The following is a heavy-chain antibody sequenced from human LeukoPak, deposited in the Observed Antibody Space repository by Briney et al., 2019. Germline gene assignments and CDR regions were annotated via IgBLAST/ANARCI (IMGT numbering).Heavy chain of an antibody. CDR1: GFTFSSYW. D-gene: IGHD1-26*01. V-gene: IGHV3-7*04. CDR2: INQDGSEK. Sequence: PGGSLRLSCAASGFTFSSYWMSWVRQAPGKGLEWLANINQDGSEKYYVDSVKGRFTISTDNAKNSLYLQMNSLRAEDTAVYFCARVSGSYKWAAFDTWGQGTMVTVSS. CDR3: ARVSGSYKWAAFDT. J-gene: IGHJ3*02.